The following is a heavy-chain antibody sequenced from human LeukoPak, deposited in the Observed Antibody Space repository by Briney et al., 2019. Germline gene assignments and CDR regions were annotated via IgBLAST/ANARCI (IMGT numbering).Heavy chain of an antibody. V-gene: IGHV3-23*01. J-gene: IGHJ4*02. CDR3: AKDTRELLLDY. D-gene: IGHD1-26*01. CDR1: GFTFSSYA. CDR2: ISGSGGST. Sequence: GGSLSLSCAASGFTFSSYAMSWVRQAPEKGLEWVSAISGSGGSTYYADSVKGRFTISRDNSKNTLYLQMNSLRAEDTAVYYCAKDTRELLLDYWGQGTLVTVSS.